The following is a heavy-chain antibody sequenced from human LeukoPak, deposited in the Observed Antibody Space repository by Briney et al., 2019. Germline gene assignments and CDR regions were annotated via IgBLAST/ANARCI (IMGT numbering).Heavy chain of an antibody. D-gene: IGHD3-16*02. CDR3: TTDNRVTFDP. CDR1: GGSFSGYY. CDR2: IRSKTDGGTT. J-gene: IGHJ5*02. Sequence: ETLSLTCAVYGGSFSGYYWSWVRQAPGKGLEWVGRIRSKTDGGTTDYAAPVKGRFTISRDDSKNTLYLQMNSLKTEDTAVYYCTTDNRVTFDPWGQGTLVTVSS. V-gene: IGHV3-15*01.